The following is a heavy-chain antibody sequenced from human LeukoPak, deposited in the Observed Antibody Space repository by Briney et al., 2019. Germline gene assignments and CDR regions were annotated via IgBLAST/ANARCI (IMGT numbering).Heavy chain of an antibody. D-gene: IGHD3-22*01. Sequence: SETLSLTCTVSGGSISSGSYYWSWIRQPAGKGLEWIGRIYTSGSTNYNPSLKSRVTISVDTSKNQFSLKLSSVTAADTAVYYCASFHNYYDSSGYHPLGDAFDIWGQGTMVTVSS. CDR1: GGSISSGSYY. J-gene: IGHJ3*02. CDR2: IYTSGST. CDR3: ASFHNYYDSSGYHPLGDAFDI. V-gene: IGHV4-61*02.